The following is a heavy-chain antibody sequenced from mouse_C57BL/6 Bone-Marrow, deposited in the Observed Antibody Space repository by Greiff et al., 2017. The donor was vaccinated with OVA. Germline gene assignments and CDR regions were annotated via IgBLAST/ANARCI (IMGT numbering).Heavy chain of an antibody. V-gene: IGHV1-69*01. D-gene: IGHD1-1*01. Sequence: QVQLQQPGAELVMPGASVKLSCKASGYTFTSYWMHWVKQRPGQGLEWIGEIDPSDSYTNYNQKFKGKSTLTVDKSSSTAYMQLSSLTSEDSAVYYCAREGAFITTVVATGYFDYWGQVTTLTVSS. CDR3: AREGAFITTVVATGYFDY. CDR1: GYTFTSYW. J-gene: IGHJ2*01. CDR2: IDPSDSYT.